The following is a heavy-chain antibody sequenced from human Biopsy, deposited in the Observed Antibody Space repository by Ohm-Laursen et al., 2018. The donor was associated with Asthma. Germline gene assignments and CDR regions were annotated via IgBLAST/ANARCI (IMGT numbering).Heavy chain of an antibody. V-gene: IGHV1-69*13. CDR2: INSVFGTT. J-gene: IGHJ4*02. CDR1: GGSFNTSV. CDR3: ARKAGSCISRTCYSLDF. Sequence: SVKVSCKSLGGSFNTSVIGWARQAPGQGLEWMGGINSVFGTTTYPQKFPDRVTITADDSTSTVYMELSSLRSEDTAVYYCARKAGSCISRTCYSLDFWGQGTLVTVSS. D-gene: IGHD2-2*01.